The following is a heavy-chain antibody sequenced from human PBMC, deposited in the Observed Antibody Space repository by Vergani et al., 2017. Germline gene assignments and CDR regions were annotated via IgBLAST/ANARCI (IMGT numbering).Heavy chain of an antibody. CDR2: IYTSGAT. CDR1: GGSFSTGGQS. CDR3: ARDEGGCSSTSCYISAFDI. Sequence: QVQLQESGPGLVKPSQTLSLTCTVSGGSFSTGGQSWTWLRQSAGKGLEWIGRIYTSGATNYNPSLRSRATMSVDTSKNQFSLKLSSVTAADTAVYYCARDEGGCSSTSCYISAFDIWGQGTMVTVSS. V-gene: IGHV4-61*02. D-gene: IGHD2-2*02. J-gene: IGHJ3*02.